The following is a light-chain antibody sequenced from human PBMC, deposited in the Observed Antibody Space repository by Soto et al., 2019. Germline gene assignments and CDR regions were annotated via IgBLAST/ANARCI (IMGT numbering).Light chain of an antibody. J-gene: IGKJ4*01. CDR1: QNIDKY. CDR3: QQSYSSPQT. Sequence: DIQMTQSPSSLSASVGDSVTISCRASQNIDKYIHWYRHRRGEAPKFLIYGASRLQSGVPSRVTGSGSRTDFTLTITSLQPEDCGTYYCQQSYSSPQTFGGGTKV. CDR2: GAS. V-gene: IGKV1-39*01.